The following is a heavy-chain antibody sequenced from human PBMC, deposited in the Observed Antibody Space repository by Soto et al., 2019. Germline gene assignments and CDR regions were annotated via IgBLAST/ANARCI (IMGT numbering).Heavy chain of an antibody. V-gene: IGHV3-48*02. Sequence: GGSLRLSCAASGFTFSSYSMNWVRQAPGKGLEWVSYISSSSTIYYADSVKGRFTISRDNAKNSLYLQMNSLRDEDTAVYYCARDHLLGIPGRGYFDLWGRGTLVTVSS. CDR2: ISSSSTI. D-gene: IGHD7-27*01. CDR3: ARDHLLGIPGRGYFDL. J-gene: IGHJ2*01. CDR1: GFTFSSYS.